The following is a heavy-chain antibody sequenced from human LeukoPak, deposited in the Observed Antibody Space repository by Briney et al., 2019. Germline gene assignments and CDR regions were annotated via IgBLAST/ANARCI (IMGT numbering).Heavy chain of an antibody. V-gene: IGHV3-21*01. CDR1: GFTFSSYS. Sequence: GGSLRLSCAASGFTFSSYSMNWVRQAPGKGLEWVSSISSSSSYIYYADSVKGRFTISRDNAKNSLYLQMNSLRAEDTAVYYCARDHSDTMIVVDKDGAFDIWGQGTMVTVSS. CDR2: ISSSSSYI. J-gene: IGHJ3*02. D-gene: IGHD3-22*01. CDR3: ARDHSDTMIVVDKDGAFDI.